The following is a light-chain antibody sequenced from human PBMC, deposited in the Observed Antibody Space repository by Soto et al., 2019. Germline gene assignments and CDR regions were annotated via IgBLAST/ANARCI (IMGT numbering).Light chain of an antibody. CDR1: QSVSSIY. CDR2: GAS. J-gene: IGKJ4*01. V-gene: IGKV3-20*01. Sequence: EIVLTQSPGTLSLSPGERATLSCRASQSVSSIYLAWYQQKPGQAPRLLIYGASSRATGIPDRFSGSGSGTDFTLTISRLEPEDFAVYYCQQYVSSPTFGGGTKVEIK. CDR3: QQYVSSPT.